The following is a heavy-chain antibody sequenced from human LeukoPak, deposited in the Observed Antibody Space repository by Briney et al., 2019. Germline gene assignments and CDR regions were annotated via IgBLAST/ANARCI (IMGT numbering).Heavy chain of an antibody. J-gene: IGHJ4*02. CDR3: ARRGSGSYDY. CDR1: GGSISSGGYY. V-gene: IGHV4-31*03. CDR2: IYYSGST. D-gene: IGHD3-10*01. Sequence: SQTLSLTCTVSGGSISSGGYYWSWIRQHPGKGLEWIGYIYYSGSTYYNPSLKSRVTISVDTSKNQFSLKLSSVTAADTAVYYCARRGSGSYDYWGQGTLVTVSS.